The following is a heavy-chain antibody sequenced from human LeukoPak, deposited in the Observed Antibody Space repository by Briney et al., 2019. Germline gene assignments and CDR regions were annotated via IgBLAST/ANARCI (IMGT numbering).Heavy chain of an antibody. CDR2: ISWDGGST. J-gene: IGHJ6*02. Sequence: GGSLRLSCAASGFTFDDYTMHWVRQAPGKGLEWVSLISWDGGSTYYADSVKGRFTISRDNSKNSLYLQMNSLRTEDTALYYCAKDMTGIGVVPHYYYYGMDVWGQGTTVTVSS. V-gene: IGHV3-43*01. CDR3: AKDMTGIGVVPHYYYYGMDV. D-gene: IGHD2-2*01. CDR1: GFTFDDYT.